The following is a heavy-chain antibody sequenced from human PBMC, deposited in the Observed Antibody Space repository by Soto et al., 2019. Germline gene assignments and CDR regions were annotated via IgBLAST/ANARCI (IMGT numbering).Heavy chain of an antibody. CDR1: GGSISSSSYY. Sequence: SETLSLTCTVSGGSISSSSYYWGWIRQPPGKGLEWIGSIYYSGSTYYNPSLKSRVTISVDASKNQFSLKLSSVTAADTAVYYCASADDVDYVFDYWGQGTLVTVSS. D-gene: IGHD4-17*01. V-gene: IGHV4-39*07. CDR3: ASADDVDYVFDY. J-gene: IGHJ4*02. CDR2: IYYSGST.